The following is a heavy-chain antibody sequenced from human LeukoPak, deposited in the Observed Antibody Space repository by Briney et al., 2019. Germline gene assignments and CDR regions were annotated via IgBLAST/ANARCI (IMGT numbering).Heavy chain of an antibody. CDR1: GFTFSSYA. CDR2: ISGSGGST. V-gene: IGHV3-23*01. D-gene: IGHD2-15*01. J-gene: IGHJ4*02. CDR3: AKDARILYLFDY. Sequence: LTGGSLRLSCAASGFTFSSYAMSWVRQAPGKGLEWVSAISGSGGSTYYADSVKGRFTISRDNSKNTLYLQMNSLRAEDTAVYYCAKDARILYLFDYWGQGTLVTVSS.